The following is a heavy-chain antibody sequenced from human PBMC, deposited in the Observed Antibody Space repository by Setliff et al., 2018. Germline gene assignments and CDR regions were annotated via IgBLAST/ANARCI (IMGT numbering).Heavy chain of an antibody. D-gene: IGHD3-22*01. V-gene: IGHV1-2*02. CDR1: PYSFSGYY. CDR2: INTNSGDT. Sequence: ASVKVSCKTSPYSFSGYYIHWVRQAPGQGLEWMGWINTNSGDTRYAQKFQGRVTITRDTSASTAYMELSSLRSEDTAVYYCARKGTYYDSSGPYDYWGQGTLVTVSS. CDR3: ARKGTYYDSSGPYDY. J-gene: IGHJ4*02.